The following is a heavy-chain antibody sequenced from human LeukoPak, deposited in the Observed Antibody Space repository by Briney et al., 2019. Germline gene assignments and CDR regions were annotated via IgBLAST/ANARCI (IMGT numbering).Heavy chain of an antibody. Sequence: SETLSLTCAVYGGSFSGYYWSWIRQPPGKGLEWIGEINHSGSTNYNPSLKSRVTISVDTSKNQFSLKLSSVTAADTAVYYCARGKLRITMVRGVMDYRGQGTLVTVSS. J-gene: IGHJ4*02. CDR3: ARGKLRITMVRGVMDY. CDR1: GGSFSGYY. D-gene: IGHD3-10*01. CDR2: INHSGST. V-gene: IGHV4-34*01.